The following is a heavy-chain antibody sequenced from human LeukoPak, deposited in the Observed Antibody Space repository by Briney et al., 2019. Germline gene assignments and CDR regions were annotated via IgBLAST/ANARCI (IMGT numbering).Heavy chain of an antibody. D-gene: IGHD2-2*01. J-gene: IGHJ4*02. CDR3: ALSIVVVPAAAYFDY. Sequence: GGSLRLSCAASGFTFSSYAMSWVRQAPGKGLEWVSAISGSGGSTYYADSVKGRFTISRDNSKNTLYLQMNSLRAQDTAVYYCALSIVVVPAAAYFDYWGQGTLVTVSS. V-gene: IGHV3-23*01. CDR2: ISGSGGST. CDR1: GFTFSSYA.